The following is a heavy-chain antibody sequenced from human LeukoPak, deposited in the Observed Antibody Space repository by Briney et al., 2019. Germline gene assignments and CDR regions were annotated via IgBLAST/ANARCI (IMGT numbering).Heavy chain of an antibody. D-gene: IGHD1-26*01. J-gene: IGHJ3*02. CDR1: GFTFSSYA. V-gene: IGHV3-23*01. CDR3: AKDEYSGSYNAFDI. Sequence: GGSLRLSCAASGFTFSSYAISWARQAPGKGLEWVSAISGSGGSTYYADSVKGRFTISRDNSKNTLYLQMNSLRAEDTAVYYCAKDEYSGSYNAFDIWGQGTMVTVSS. CDR2: ISGSGGST.